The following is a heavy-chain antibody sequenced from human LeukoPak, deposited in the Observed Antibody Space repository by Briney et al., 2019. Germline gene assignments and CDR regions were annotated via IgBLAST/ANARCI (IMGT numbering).Heavy chain of an antibody. CDR2: ISSDGGST. D-gene: IGHD3-3*01. CDR1: GFTFSSYA. CDR3: ERVGSGYYTDY. J-gene: IGHJ4*02. Sequence: GGDLRLYCASSGFTFSSYAMYLVRQPPGKGLEYVSAISSDGGSTYYANSVKGRFTISRDNSKNTLYLQMGSLRAEDMAVYYCERVGSGYYTDYWGQGTLVTVSS. V-gene: IGHV3-64*01.